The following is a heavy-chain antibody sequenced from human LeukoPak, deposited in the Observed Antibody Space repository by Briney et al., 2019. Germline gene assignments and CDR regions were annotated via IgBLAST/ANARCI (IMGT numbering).Heavy chain of an antibody. CDR3: ATRPPSGFPPYGMDV. J-gene: IGHJ6*04. CDR2: FDPEDGET. V-gene: IGHV1-24*01. D-gene: IGHD5-12*01. Sequence: ASVKVSCKVSGYTLTELSMHWVRQAPGKGLEWMGGFDPEDGETIYAQEFQGRVTMTEDTSTDTAYMELSSLRSEDTAVYYCATRPPSGFPPYGMDVWGKGTTVTVSS. CDR1: GYTLTELS.